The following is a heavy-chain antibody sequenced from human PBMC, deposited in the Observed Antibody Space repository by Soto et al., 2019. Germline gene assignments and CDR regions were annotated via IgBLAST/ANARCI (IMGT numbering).Heavy chain of an antibody. Sequence: EVQLVESRGDLVQPGGSLRLSCAASGFTFNSHTMNWVRQAPGKGLEWLSYISDSSATIYYADSVKGRFTVSRDNAKNSLHLQMNSLRVEDTAVYYCAKDFGTYWGQGTLVTVSS. J-gene: IGHJ4*02. CDR3: AKDFGTY. CDR2: ISDSSATI. CDR1: GFTFNSHT. V-gene: IGHV3-48*01. D-gene: IGHD3-10*01.